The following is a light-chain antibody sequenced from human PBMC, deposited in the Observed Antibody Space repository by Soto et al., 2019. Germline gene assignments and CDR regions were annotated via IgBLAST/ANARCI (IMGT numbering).Light chain of an antibody. CDR3: HQYDDSPRT. CDR1: QSLNTNY. CDR2: GAS. Sequence: EIMLTQSPGTLSLSPGERATLSCRASQSLNTNYLAWYQQKPGQAPRLLIYGASSRATDIPDRFSGSGSGTDFTLTISRLEPEDFAVYYCHQYDDSPRTFGQGTKV. J-gene: IGKJ1*01. V-gene: IGKV3-20*01.